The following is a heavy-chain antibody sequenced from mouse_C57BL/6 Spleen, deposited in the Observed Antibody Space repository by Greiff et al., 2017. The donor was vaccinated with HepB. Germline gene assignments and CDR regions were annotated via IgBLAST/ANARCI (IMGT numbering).Heavy chain of an antibody. Sequence: VQLQQSGAELVRPGASVTLSCKASGYTFTDYEMHWVKQTPVHGLEWIGAIDPETGGTAYNQKFKGKAILTADKSSSTAYMELRSLTSEDSAVYYCTRADYYGSSFAYWGQGTLVTVSA. CDR3: TRADYYGSSFAY. CDR1: GYTFTDYE. J-gene: IGHJ3*01. V-gene: IGHV1-15*01. CDR2: IDPETGGT. D-gene: IGHD1-1*01.